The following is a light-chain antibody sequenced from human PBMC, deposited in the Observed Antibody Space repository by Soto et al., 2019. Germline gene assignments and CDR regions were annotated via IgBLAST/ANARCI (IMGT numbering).Light chain of an antibody. CDR3: QQEGT. J-gene: IGKJ1*01. Sequence: DIHMTQSPSTLSASVGDRVTITCRASQSISNWLAWYQQKPGKAPKLLIYDASSLESGVPSRFSGSGSGTEFTLTISSLQPDDFTTYYCQQEGTFGQGTKVDIK. V-gene: IGKV1-5*01. CDR1: QSISNW. CDR2: DAS.